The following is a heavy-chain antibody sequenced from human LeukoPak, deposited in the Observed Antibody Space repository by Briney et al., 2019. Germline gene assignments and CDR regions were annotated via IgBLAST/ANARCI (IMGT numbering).Heavy chain of an antibody. CDR2: IYYSGST. CDR3: AREGPPGDIDY. D-gene: IGHD7-27*01. Sequence: SETRSLTCTVSGGSISSSSYYWGWIRQPPGKGLEWIGSIYYSGSTYYNPSLKSRVTISVDTSKNQFSLKLSSVTAADTAVYYCAREGPPGDIDYWGQGTLVTVSS. J-gene: IGHJ4*02. CDR1: GGSISSSSYY. V-gene: IGHV4-39*07.